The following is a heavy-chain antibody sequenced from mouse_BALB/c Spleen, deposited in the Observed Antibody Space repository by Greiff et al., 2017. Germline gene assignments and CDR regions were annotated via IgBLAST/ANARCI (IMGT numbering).Heavy chain of an antibody. CDR1: GFTFNTYA. J-gene: IGHJ3*01. Sequence: EVMLVESGGGLVQPKGSLKLSCAASGFTFNTYAMHWVCQAPGKGLEWVARIRSKSNNYATYYADSVKDRFTISRDDSQSMLYLQMNNLKTEDTAMYYCVREDYGSSYGFAYWGQGTLVTVSA. V-gene: IGHV10-3*03. CDR2: IRSKSNNYAT. D-gene: IGHD1-1*01. CDR3: VREDYGSSYGFAY.